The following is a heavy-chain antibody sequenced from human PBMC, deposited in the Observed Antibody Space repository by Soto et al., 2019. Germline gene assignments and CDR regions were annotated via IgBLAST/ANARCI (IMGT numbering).Heavy chain of an antibody. CDR3: ARGRYRAD. CDR1: GYTFTSYG. J-gene: IGHJ4*02. D-gene: IGHD1-1*01. CDR2: ISANNGNT. V-gene: IGHV1-18*01. Sequence: QVHLVQSGAEVKKPGASVKVSCKASGYTFTSYGITWVRQAPGQGLEWMGWISANNGNTDYAQKLQGRVIVTRDTSTSTAYLDLRSLRSDDTAVYYSARGRYRADWGQGALCTVSS.